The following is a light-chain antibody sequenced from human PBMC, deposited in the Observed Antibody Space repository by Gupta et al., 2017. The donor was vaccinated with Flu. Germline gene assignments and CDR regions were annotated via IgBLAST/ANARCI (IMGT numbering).Light chain of an antibody. V-gene: IGLV2-8*01. CDR1: SDVGGYDY. CDR2: EVT. Sequence: SDVGGYDYVSWYQHHPAKSPNLMIYEVTTRPSGVPDRFSGSKSGNTASLTVSGLQAEDEADYYCSAYGGSNTYALFGGGTQLTVL. J-gene: IGLJ2*01. CDR3: SAYGGSNTYAL.